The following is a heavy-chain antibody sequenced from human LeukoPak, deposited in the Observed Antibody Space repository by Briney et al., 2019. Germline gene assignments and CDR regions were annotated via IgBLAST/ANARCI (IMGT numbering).Heavy chain of an antibody. Sequence: GGSLRLSCAASGFTVSSNYMSWVRQTPGKGLECVSAISGDGVSPYYADSVRGRSTISRDNSKNTLYLQMNSLRVEDTAVYFCARDPGAFPYFFDCWGQGTLVTVSS. CDR2: ISGDGVSP. V-gene: IGHV3-23*01. CDR3: ARDPGAFPYFFDC. CDR1: GFTVSSNY. D-gene: IGHD4/OR15-4a*01. J-gene: IGHJ4*02.